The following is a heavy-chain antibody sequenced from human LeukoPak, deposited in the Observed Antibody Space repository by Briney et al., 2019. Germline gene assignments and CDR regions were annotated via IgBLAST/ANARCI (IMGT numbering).Heavy chain of an antibody. CDR2: ISSSSSYI. D-gene: IGHD2-2*01. CDR1: GFTFSSYS. J-gene: IGHJ6*02. CDR3: ARLSSTSRPYGMDV. V-gene: IGHV3-21*01. Sequence: GGSLRPSCAASGFTFSSYSMNWVRQAPGKGLEWVSSISSSSSYIYYADSVKGRFTISRDNAKNSLYLQMNSLRAEDTAVYYCARLSSTSRPYGMDVWGQGTTVTVSS.